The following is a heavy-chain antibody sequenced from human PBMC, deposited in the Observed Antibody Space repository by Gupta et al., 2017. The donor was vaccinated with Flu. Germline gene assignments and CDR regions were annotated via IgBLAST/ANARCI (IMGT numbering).Heavy chain of an antibody. V-gene: IGHV1-46*03. D-gene: IGHD6-19*01. CDR2: IDPRSGST. J-gene: IGHJ3*01. Sequence: QVQLVQSGAGVTKPGASVKLSCQAFGYSFTDFQMHWVRQAPGQGLEWLGMIDPRSGSTSHAQKFQGRLTMTRDTSTDTVYMQLSTLRFEDTAVYFCARFPGSERGAFDFWGQGTMVTVSS. CDR3: ARFPGSERGAFDF. CDR1: GYSFTDFQ.